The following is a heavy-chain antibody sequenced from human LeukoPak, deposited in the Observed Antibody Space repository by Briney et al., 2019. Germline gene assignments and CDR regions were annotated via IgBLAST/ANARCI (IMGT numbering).Heavy chain of an antibody. D-gene: IGHD2-15*01. CDR1: GYTFTGYY. Sequence: ASVKVSCKASGYTFTGYYMHWVRQAPGQGLEWMGWINPNSGGTNYAQKFQGRVTMTRDTSISTAYMELSRLRSDDTAVYYCAREVVVVVAEDYWGQGTLVTVYS. CDR2: INPNSGGT. J-gene: IGHJ4*02. CDR3: AREVVVVVAEDY. V-gene: IGHV1-2*02.